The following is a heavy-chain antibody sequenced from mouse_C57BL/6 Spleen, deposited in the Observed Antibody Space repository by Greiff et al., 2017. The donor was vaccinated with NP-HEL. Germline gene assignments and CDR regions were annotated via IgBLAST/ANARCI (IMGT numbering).Heavy chain of an antibody. CDR2: IYPGDGDT. CDR3: ARGNSIPGGFDY. V-gene: IGHV1-80*01. CDR1: GYAFSSYW. J-gene: IGHJ2*01. Sequence: VQLQQSGAELVKPGASVKISCKASGYAFSSYWMNWVKQRPGKGLEWIGQIYPGDGDTNYNGKFKGKATLTADKSSSTAYMQLSSLTSEDSAVYCCARGNSIPGGFDYWGQGTTLTVSS. D-gene: IGHD2-3*01.